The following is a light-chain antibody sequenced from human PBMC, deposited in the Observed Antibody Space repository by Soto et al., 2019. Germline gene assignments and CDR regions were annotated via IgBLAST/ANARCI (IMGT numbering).Light chain of an antibody. Sequence: DIQMTQSPSTLSAFVGDRLTITCRASQSISTWLAWYQQKPGKAPKLLIYDASSLKSGVPSRFSGSGSGTEFTLTISSLQTDDFATYYCQHYNSYSEAFGQGTKVELK. CDR2: DAS. CDR1: QSISTW. J-gene: IGKJ1*01. CDR3: QHYNSYSEA. V-gene: IGKV1-5*01.